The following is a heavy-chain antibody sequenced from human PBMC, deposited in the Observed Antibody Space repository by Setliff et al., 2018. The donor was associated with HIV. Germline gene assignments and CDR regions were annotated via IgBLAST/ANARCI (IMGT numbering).Heavy chain of an antibody. V-gene: IGHV4-39*01. D-gene: IGHD2-15*01. CDR1: GGSITSSSNY. J-gene: IGHJ6*03. CDR3: ARSLAYCSGGGCSSGNYYYMDV. CDR2: SYHTGSK. Sequence: SDTLSLTCTVSGGSITSSSNYWGWIRQPPGKGLEWIASSYHTGSKYYNPSLKSRVTISVDTSKNQYSLKLTSLIAADTAVYYCARSLAYCSGGGCSSGNYYYMDVWGKGTTVTVSS.